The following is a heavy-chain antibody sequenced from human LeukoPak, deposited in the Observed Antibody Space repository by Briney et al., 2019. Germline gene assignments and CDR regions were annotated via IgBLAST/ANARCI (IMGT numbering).Heavy chain of an antibody. J-gene: IGHJ4*02. D-gene: IGHD2-15*01. V-gene: IGHV3-23*03. Sequence: RGSLRLSCAASGFTFSTYAMSWVRQAPGKGLEWVSVIYSGGSTDYADSVKGRFTISRDNSKNTLYLQMNSLRAEDTAVYYCARDYSDWGQGTLVTVSS. CDR2: IYSGGST. CDR3: ARDYSD. CDR1: GFTFSTYA.